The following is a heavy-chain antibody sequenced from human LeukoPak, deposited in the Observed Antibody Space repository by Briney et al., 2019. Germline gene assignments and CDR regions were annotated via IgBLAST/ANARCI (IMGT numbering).Heavy chain of an antibody. Sequence: GGSLRLSCTSPGFTFREFAVSWFRQAPGKGLEWIGFIRSSIYGGTPKAAASVKGRFIFSRDDSKGVAYLRMNSLKTEDTAVYYCSREWGNGNDLRPDYWGQGTLVTVSS. V-gene: IGHV3-49*03. D-gene: IGHD1-1*01. CDR1: GFTFREFA. CDR2: IRSSIYGGTP. CDR3: SREWGNGNDLRPDY. J-gene: IGHJ4*02.